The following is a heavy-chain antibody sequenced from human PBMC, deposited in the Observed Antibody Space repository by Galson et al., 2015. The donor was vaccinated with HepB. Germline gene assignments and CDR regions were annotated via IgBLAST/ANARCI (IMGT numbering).Heavy chain of an antibody. J-gene: IGHJ6*02. CDR1: GFTFSSYA. Sequence: SLRLSCAASGFTFSSYAMHWVRQAPGKGLEWVAVISYDGSNKYYADSVKGRFTISRDNSKNTLYLQMNSLRAEDTAVYYCARSRCSGGSCYSGYYGMDVWGQGTTVTVSS. CDR3: ARSRCSGGSCYSGYYGMDV. CDR2: ISYDGSNK. D-gene: IGHD2-15*01. V-gene: IGHV3-30-3*01.